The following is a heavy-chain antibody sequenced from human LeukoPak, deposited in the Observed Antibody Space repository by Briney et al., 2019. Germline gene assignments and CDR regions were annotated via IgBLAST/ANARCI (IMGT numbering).Heavy chain of an antibody. CDR3: ARHLSYGDNFDY. CDR2: IYYSGST. J-gene: IGHJ4*02. D-gene: IGHD4-17*01. V-gene: IGHV4-39*01. CDR1: GGSISSSSYY. Sequence: SETLSLTCTVSGGSISSSSYYWGWIRQPPGKGLEWIGSIYYSGSTYYNPSLKSRVTISVDTSKNQFSLKLSSVTAADTAVYYCARHLSYGDNFDYWGQGTLVTVSS.